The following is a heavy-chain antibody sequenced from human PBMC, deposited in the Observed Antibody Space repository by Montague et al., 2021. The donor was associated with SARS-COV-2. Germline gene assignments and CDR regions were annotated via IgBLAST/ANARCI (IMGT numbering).Heavy chain of an antibody. J-gene: IGHJ6*02. Sequence: SETLSLTCTVSGGSISSSSYYWGWIRQPPGEGLEWIAEISHSGSTSYNPSLKSRVTISVDTSKNQFSLKLSSATAADTAVFYCVRVPYRLLFVPRYYGMDVWGQGTTVTVSS. CDR3: VRVPYRLLFVPRYYGMDV. CDR2: ISHSGST. D-gene: IGHD2-2*01. CDR1: GGSISSSSYY. V-gene: IGHV4-39*07.